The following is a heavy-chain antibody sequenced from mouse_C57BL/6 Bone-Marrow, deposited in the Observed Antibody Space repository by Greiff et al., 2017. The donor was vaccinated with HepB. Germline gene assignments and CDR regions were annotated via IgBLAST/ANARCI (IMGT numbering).Heavy chain of an antibody. Sequence: GGGLVQPKGSLKLSCAASGFSFNTYAMNWVRQAPGKGLEWVARIRSKSNNYATYYADSVKDRFTISRDDSESMLYLQMNNLKTEDTAMYYCVRQRGYGSSNAMDYWGQGTSVTVSS. CDR3: VRQRGYGSSNAMDY. J-gene: IGHJ4*01. D-gene: IGHD1-1*01. CDR2: IRSKSNNYAT. CDR1: GFSFNTYA. V-gene: IGHV10-1*01.